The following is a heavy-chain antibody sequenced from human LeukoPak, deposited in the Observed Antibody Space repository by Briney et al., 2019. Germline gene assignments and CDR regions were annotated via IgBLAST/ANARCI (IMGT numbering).Heavy chain of an antibody. D-gene: IGHD3-10*01. CDR2: FVPEDGET. CDR3: ATLGDSGFDY. CDR1: GYTLTELF. Sequence: ASVKVSCKVSGYTLTELFMHWVRQAPGKGPGWMGGFVPEDGETIYSQNFQGRVTMTADPSTDTAYMELSSLRSEDTAVYYCATLGDSGFDYWGQGTLVTVSS. J-gene: IGHJ4*02. V-gene: IGHV1-24*01.